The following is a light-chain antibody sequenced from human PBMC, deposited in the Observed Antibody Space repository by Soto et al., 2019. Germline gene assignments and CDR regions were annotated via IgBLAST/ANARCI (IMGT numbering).Light chain of an antibody. V-gene: IGKV3-20*01. CDR3: QQYGSSLLT. CDR1: QSVSSSY. CDR2: GAS. Sequence: EIVLTQSPGTLSLSPGERATLSCRASQSVSSSYLAWYQQKPGQAPRLLIYGASSRATGIPDRFSGSGSGTDFTLTISRLEPEDFAVYYCQQYGSSLLTVGGATTVEIK. J-gene: IGKJ4*01.